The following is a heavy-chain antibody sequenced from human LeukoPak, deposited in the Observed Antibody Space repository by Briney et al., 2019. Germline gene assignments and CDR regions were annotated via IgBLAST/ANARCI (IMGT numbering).Heavy chain of an antibody. CDR3: ATTGTFDY. D-gene: IGHD1-1*01. CDR2: ISGDGTTT. J-gene: IGHJ4*02. Sequence: GGSLRLSCAASGFTFSSSWMHWVRQVPGEGLVWVSRISGDGTTTTYADSVKGRFTISRDNAKNSLYLQMNSLRAEDTAVYYCATTGTFDYWGQGTLVTVSS. V-gene: IGHV3-74*01. CDR1: GFTFSSSW.